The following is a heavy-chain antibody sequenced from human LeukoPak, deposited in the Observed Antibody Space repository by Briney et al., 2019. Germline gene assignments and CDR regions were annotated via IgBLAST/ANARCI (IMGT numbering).Heavy chain of an antibody. CDR1: GFTFSNAW. Sequence: AGGSLRLSCVGSGFTFSNAWMSWVRQAPGKGLEWLALIKNDGTTDYAAPVKGRFTISRDDSKDTLYLQMNNLKPEDTAVYYCADSPGNFDPWGQGTLVTVSS. J-gene: IGHJ5*02. V-gene: IGHV3-15*01. D-gene: IGHD3-10*01. CDR3: ADSPGNFDP. CDR2: IKNDGTT.